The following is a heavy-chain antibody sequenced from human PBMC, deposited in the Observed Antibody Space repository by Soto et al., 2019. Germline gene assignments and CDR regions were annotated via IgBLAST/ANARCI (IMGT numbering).Heavy chain of an antibody. Sequence: QVPLVQSGAEVKKPGASVKVSCKGSGYTFTGYYVHWVRQAPGQGLEWMGWINPNSGGTNYAQKFQGRVTMTRDTSISTDYMEISRLRSDDTAVYYCARDLESSSWSIDYWGQGTLVTVSS. CDR2: INPNSGGT. J-gene: IGHJ4*02. CDR3: ARDLESSSWSIDY. CDR1: GYTFTGYY. D-gene: IGHD6-13*01. V-gene: IGHV1-2*02.